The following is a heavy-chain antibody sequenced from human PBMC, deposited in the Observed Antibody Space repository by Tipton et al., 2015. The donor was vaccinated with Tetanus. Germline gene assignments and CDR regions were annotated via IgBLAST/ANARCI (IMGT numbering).Heavy chain of an antibody. Sequence: GSLRLSCTASGFTFSNYNINWVRQAPGKGLEWVSFISYSGNSIHYTDSVKGRFTISRDNSKNTLYLQLNSLRAEGTAVYYCARDSSFGGVVVSDAFDFWGQGTMVTVSS. V-gene: IGHV3-48*01. D-gene: IGHD3-16*02. CDR2: ISYSGNSI. CDR3: ARDSSFGGVVVSDAFDF. J-gene: IGHJ3*01. CDR1: GFTFSNYN.